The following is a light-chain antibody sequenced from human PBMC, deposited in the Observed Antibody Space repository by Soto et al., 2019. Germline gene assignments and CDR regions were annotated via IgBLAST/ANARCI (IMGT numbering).Light chain of an antibody. CDR2: GAS. CDR3: QQYGSSPGT. CDR1: QSVTSNY. V-gene: IGKV3-20*01. J-gene: IGKJ1*01. Sequence: EVVLTQSPVTLSSSPGERATLSCRASQSVTSNYLAWYQQKRGQAPRLLIWGASIRATDLPDRFSGGGSGTDFTLTISRLEAEDSAVYYCQQYGSSPGTFGQGTKVDIK.